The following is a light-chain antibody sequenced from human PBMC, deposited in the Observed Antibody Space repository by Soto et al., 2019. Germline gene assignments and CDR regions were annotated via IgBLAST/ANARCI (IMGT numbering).Light chain of an antibody. Sequence: EIVLTQSPATLSLSPGETATLSCRASQSVNTYLAWYQQKPGQAPRLLIYDASNRATGIPARFSGSGSGTDFTLTISSLEPEDFAVYYCQHRSSWPLTFGGGTKVEIK. CDR2: DAS. V-gene: IGKV3-11*01. J-gene: IGKJ4*01. CDR3: QHRSSWPLT. CDR1: QSVNTY.